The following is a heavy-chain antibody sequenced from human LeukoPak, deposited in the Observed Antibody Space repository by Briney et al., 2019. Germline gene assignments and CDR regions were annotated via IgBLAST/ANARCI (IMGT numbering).Heavy chain of an antibody. V-gene: IGHV1-18*01. J-gene: IGHJ4*02. CDR1: GYTFTSYG. CDR2: ISAYNGNT. D-gene: IGHD1-26*01. CDR3: ARDLGMHLSATLDY. Sequence: GASVKVSCKASGYTFTSYGISWVRQAPGQGLEWMGWISAYNGNTNYAQKLQGRVTMTTDTSTSTAYMELRSLRSDDTAVYYCARDLGMHLSATLDYWGQGTLVTVSS.